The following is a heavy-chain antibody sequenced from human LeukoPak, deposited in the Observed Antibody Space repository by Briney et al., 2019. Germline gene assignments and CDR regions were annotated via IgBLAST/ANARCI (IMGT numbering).Heavy chain of an antibody. CDR1: GYTFTGNY. Sequence: ASMKVSCKASGYTFTGNYVHWVRQAPGQGLEWMGWINPNSGGTNYAQKFQGRVTMTRDTSISTAYMELSRLRSDDTAVYYCARDLEYLYPGGAFDIWGQGTMVTVSS. CDR3: ARDLEYLYPGGAFDI. J-gene: IGHJ3*02. V-gene: IGHV1-2*02. D-gene: IGHD3-16*01. CDR2: INPNSGGT.